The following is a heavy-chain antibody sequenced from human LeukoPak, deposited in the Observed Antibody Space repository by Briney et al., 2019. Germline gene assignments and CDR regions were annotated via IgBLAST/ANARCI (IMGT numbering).Heavy chain of an antibody. Sequence: PGGSLRLSCAASGFTFSSYAMNWIRQPPGKGLEWIGSIYYSGSTYYNPSLKSRVTISVDTSKNQFSLKLSSVTAADTAVYYCARDSDYGDYYYYYYMDVWGKGTTVTVSS. J-gene: IGHJ6*03. CDR1: GFTFSSYA. D-gene: IGHD4-17*01. CDR3: ARDSDYGDYYYYYYMDV. V-gene: IGHV4-39*07. CDR2: IYYSGST.